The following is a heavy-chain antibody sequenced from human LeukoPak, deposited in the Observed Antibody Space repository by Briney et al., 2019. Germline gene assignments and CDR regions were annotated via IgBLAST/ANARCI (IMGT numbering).Heavy chain of an antibody. Sequence: ASVKVSCEPSGYTFNTYGISWVRQAPGQGLEWMGWISAYNGNTHYAQKLQGRVTLTTDTSTSTAYMELRSLRFDDTAVYYCARSPGTTGGDFAYWSQGTLVTVSS. CDR2: ISAYNGNT. CDR3: ARSPGTTGGDFAY. J-gene: IGHJ4*02. D-gene: IGHD1-7*01. CDR1: GYTFNTYG. V-gene: IGHV1-18*01.